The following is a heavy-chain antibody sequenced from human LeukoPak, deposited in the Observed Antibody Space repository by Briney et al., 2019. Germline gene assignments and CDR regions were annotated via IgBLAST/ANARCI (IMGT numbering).Heavy chain of an antibody. J-gene: IGHJ4*02. CDR3: ARAGSNWHYVY. CDR1: GFTFSGFW. D-gene: IGHD3-10*01. Sequence: GGSLRLSCAASGFTFSGFWMSWVRQTPRKGLEWVANIKQDGSERYYVDSVKGRFTISRDNAKNSLSLQMNSLRVEDTAVYYCARAGSNWHYVYWGQGALVTVSS. V-gene: IGHV3-7*01. CDR2: IKQDGSER.